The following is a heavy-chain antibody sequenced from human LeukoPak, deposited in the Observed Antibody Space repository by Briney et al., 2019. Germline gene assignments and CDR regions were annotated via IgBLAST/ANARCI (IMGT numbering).Heavy chain of an antibody. J-gene: IGHJ4*02. CDR2: ISSSSSTI. Sequence: GGSLRLSCAASGFTFNKYSMTWGRQAPGKGLEWVSYISSSSSTIYYADSVKGRFTISRDNYKNSLYLQMDRLRDEDSAVYYCARYVWGSYRFRLDYWGQGTLVTVSS. V-gene: IGHV3-48*02. CDR1: GFTFNKYS. D-gene: IGHD3-16*02. CDR3: ARYVWGSYRFRLDY.